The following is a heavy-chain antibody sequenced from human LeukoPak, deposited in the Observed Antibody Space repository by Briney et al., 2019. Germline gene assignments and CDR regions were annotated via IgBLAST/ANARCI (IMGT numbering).Heavy chain of an antibody. Sequence: GGSLRLSCAASGFNFNNAWMNWVRQAPGKGLEWVGRIKSKSDGGTTDNAAPVKGRFTISKDDSKNTLYLQMNSLKTEDTGIYYCTTGTLNSDYWGQGTLVTVSS. CDR2: IKSKSDGGTT. CDR3: TTGTLNSDY. J-gene: IGHJ4*02. V-gene: IGHV3-15*01. CDR1: GFNFNNAW. D-gene: IGHD1-1*01.